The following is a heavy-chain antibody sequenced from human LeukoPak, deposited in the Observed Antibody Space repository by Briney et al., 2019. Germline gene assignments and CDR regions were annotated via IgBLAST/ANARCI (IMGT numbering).Heavy chain of an antibody. D-gene: IGHD2-2*01. J-gene: IGHJ3*02. CDR2: IIPIFGTA. CDR1: GGTFSSYA. CDR3: ARSNIVVRPAAPYAFDI. Sequence: GASVKVSCKASGGTFSSYAISWVRQAPGQGLEWMGRIIPIFGTANYAQKFQGRVTITADESTSTAYMELSSLRSEDTAVYYCARSNIVVRPAAPYAFDIWGQGTMVTVSS. V-gene: IGHV1-69*13.